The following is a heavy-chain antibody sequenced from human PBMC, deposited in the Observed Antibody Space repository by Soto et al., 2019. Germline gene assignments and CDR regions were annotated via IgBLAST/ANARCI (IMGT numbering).Heavy chain of an antibody. CDR2: VSHSGST. CDR1: GGSFSGYY. CDR3: ARSNPSRPDY. Sequence: QVQLQQWGAGLLKPSETLSLTCVVSGGSFSGYYWCWIRQPPGKGLEWIGEVSHSGSTNYNPSLKSRVTISVDTSKNQFSLKVSSVTAADTAVYYCARSNPSRPDYWGQGTLVTVSS. V-gene: IGHV4-34*02. D-gene: IGHD6-6*01. J-gene: IGHJ4*02.